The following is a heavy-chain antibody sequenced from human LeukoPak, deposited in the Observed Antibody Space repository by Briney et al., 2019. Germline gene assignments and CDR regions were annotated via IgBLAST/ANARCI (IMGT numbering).Heavy chain of an antibody. CDR3: ARRRYYDSTGYFE. V-gene: IGHV4-39*01. CDR1: GDYISSSSYY. J-gene: IGHJ1*01. Sequence: SETLSLTCAVSGDYISSSSYYWGWIRQSPGTGLEWIGDIYHSGRTYYNPSLKSRVAISIDTSKNQYSLGLRSMTAADTAVFYCARRRYYDSTGYFEWGRGTLVTVSS. D-gene: IGHD3-22*01. CDR2: IYHSGRT.